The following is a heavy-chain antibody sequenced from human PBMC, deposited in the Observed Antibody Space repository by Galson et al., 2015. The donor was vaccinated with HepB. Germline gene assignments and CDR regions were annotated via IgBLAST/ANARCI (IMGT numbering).Heavy chain of an antibody. CDR2: NSYDGSDT. J-gene: IGHJ3*02. CDR1: GFTFSNYG. V-gene: IGHV3-30*18. Sequence: SLRLSCAASGFTFSNYGIHWVRQAPGKGLEWVAVNSYDGSDTYYADSAEGRFTISRDNSKNTLYLQMNSLRPDDTAVYYCVKFASIAVRWGRNDDSDIWGQGTMVTVSS. D-gene: IGHD6-6*01. CDR3: VKFASIAVRWGRNDDSDI.